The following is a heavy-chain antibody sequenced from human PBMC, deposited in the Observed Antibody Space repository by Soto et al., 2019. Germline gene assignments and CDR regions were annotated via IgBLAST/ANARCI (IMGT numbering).Heavy chain of an antibody. CDR1: GYTFTSYY. CDR3: ARDGAVAGTRGAFDI. D-gene: IGHD6-19*01. J-gene: IGHJ3*02. Sequence: ASVKVSCKASGYTFTSYYMHWVRQAPGQGLEWMGIINPSGGSTSYAQKFQGRVTITRDTSTSTVYMELSSLRSEDTAVYYCARDGAVAGTRGAFDIWGQGTMVTVS. CDR2: INPSGGST. V-gene: IGHV1-46*03.